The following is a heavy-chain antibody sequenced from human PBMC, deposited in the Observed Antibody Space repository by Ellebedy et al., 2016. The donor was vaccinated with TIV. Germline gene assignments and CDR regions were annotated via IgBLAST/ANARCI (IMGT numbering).Heavy chain of an antibody. V-gene: IGHV4-59*08. J-gene: IGHJ3*02. CDR2: IYYSGST. CDR3: ARVQCELRRRDAFDI. D-gene: IGHD1-26*01. CDR1: GGSISSYY. Sequence: MPSETLSLTCTVSGGSISSYYWSWIRQHQGKGLEWIGYIYYSGSTNYNPSLKSRVTISVDTSKNQFSLKLSSVTAADTAVYYCARVQCELRRRDAFDIWGQGTMVTVSS.